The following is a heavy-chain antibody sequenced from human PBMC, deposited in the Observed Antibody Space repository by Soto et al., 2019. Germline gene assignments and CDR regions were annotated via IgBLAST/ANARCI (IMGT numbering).Heavy chain of an antibody. CDR2: MQPSTGRT. Sequence: QVQLVQSGAEVREPGASVKVSCKASGYSFTSLDINWVRQTAGQGLEWMGWMQPSTGRTGYAQKFQGRVTMTRDTSINTAYMEVTTLSADGTAFYYCARGVSAGVDYWGQGTLVTVSS. J-gene: IGHJ4*02. D-gene: IGHD1-26*01. CDR1: GYSFTSLD. V-gene: IGHV1-8*01. CDR3: ARGVSAGVDY.